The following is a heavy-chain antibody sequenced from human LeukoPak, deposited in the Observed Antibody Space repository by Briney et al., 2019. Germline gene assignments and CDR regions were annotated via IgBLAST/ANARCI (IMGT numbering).Heavy chain of an antibody. J-gene: IGHJ6*03. CDR1: GGSFSGYY. CDR3: ARGVRGSTSWNSYYNYFYLDV. CDR2: INHSGST. V-gene: IGHV4-34*01. Sequence: SETLSLTCAVYGGSFSGYYWSWIRQPPGKGLEWIGEINHSGSTNYNPSLTSRATLSIDTSKNQFSLKLSSVTVADTAVYYCARGVRGSTSWNSYYNYFYLDVWGKGTTVTVSS. D-gene: IGHD1-7*01.